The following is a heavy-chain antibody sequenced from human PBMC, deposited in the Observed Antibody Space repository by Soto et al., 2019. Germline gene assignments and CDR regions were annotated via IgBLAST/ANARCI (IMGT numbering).Heavy chain of an antibody. CDR1: GGSFSGYY. Sequence: SETLSLTCAVYGGSFSGYYWSWIRQPPGKGLEWIGEINHSGSTNYNPSLKSRVTISVDTSKNQFSLKLSSVTAADTAVYYCARGRTGLVDYWGQGTLVTVSS. CDR3: ARGRTGLVDY. CDR2: INHSGST. J-gene: IGHJ4*02. D-gene: IGHD7-27*01. V-gene: IGHV4-34*01.